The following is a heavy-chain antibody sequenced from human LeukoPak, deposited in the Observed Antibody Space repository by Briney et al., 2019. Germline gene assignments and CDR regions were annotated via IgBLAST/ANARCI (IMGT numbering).Heavy chain of an antibody. CDR1: GYTFTGYY. CDR2: MNPNSGNT. D-gene: IGHD3-22*01. CDR3: ARGPYYYDSSGYYVFDY. J-gene: IGHJ4*02. V-gene: IGHV1-8*03. Sequence: ASVKVSCKASGYTFTGYYMHWVRQATGQGLEWMGWMNPNSGNTGYAQKFQGRVTITRNTSISTAYMELSSLRSEDTAVYYCARGPYYYDSSGYYVFDYWGQGTLVTVSS.